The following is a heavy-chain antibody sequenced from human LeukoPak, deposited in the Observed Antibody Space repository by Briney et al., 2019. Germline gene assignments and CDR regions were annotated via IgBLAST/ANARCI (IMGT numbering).Heavy chain of an antibody. Sequence: SETLSLTCTVSGGSISSYYWGWIRQAPGKGLEWLGNVYYTGTTYYNPSLKSRVTISVDTSKNQFSLKLSSVTAADTAVYYCARDGSGSYLGIDYWGQGTLVTVSS. V-gene: IGHV4-59*12. D-gene: IGHD3-10*01. CDR1: GGSISSYY. J-gene: IGHJ4*02. CDR3: ARDGSGSYLGIDY. CDR2: VYYTGTT.